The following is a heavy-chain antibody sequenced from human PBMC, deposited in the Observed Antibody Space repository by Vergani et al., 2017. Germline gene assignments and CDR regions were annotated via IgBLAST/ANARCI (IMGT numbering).Heavy chain of an antibody. CDR2: IKQDGSEK. CDR1: GFTFSSYW. J-gene: IGHJ2*01. D-gene: IGHD2-15*01. V-gene: IGHV3-7*01. Sequence: EVQLLESGGGLVQPGGSLRLSCAASGFTFSSYWMSWVRQAPGKGLEWVANIKQDGSEKYYVDSVKGQFTISRDNAKNSLYLQMNSLRAEDTAVYYCARAGAVTYSSWYFDLWGRGTLVTVSS. CDR3: ARAGAVTYSSWYFDL.